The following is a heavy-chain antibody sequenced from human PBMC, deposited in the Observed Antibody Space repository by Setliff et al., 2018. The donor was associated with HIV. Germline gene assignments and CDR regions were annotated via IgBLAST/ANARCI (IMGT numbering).Heavy chain of an antibody. CDR1: GFTSSNYN. V-gene: IGHV3-21*01. CDR2: ISYDSRFI. CDR3: ARDRASSGYYARFDH. D-gene: IGHD3-22*01. Sequence: PGGSLRLSCAASGFTSSNYNMNWVRQAPGKGLEWVSSISYDSRFIYHADSMKGRFTISRDNAKKLVYLQMNSLRAEDTAIYYCARDRASSGYYARFDHWGQGTLVTVSS. J-gene: IGHJ4*02.